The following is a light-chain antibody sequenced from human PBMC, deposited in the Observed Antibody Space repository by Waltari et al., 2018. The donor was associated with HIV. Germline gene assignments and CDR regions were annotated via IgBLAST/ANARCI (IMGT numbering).Light chain of an antibody. J-gene: IGLJ2*01. CDR2: EVS. V-gene: IGLV2-14*01. CDR3: SSYTSSTTLV. CDR1: SSDVGGYNY. Sequence: QSALTQPASVSGSPGQSITISCTGTSSDVGGYNYVSWYKTHPGKAPKLMIYEVSNRPSGFSNRVSGSNSGNTASLTISGLQAEDEADYYCSSYTSSTTLVFGGGTKLTVL.